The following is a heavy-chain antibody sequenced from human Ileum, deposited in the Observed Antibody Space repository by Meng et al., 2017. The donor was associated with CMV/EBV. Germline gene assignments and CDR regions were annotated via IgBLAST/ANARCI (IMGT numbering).Heavy chain of an antibody. CDR3: TRNGYYSLDY. D-gene: IGHD3-22*01. V-gene: IGHV4-4*02. CDR2: IHHRGTP. J-gene: IGHJ4*02. CDR1: GHSLRSNKW. Sequence: TCAVSGHSLRSNKWWRWVRQPPGKGVEWIGEIHHRGTPTYNPSLKSRVTISLDESKIEFSLKLSSVTAADTAVYYCTRNGYYSLDYWSPGTLVTVSS.